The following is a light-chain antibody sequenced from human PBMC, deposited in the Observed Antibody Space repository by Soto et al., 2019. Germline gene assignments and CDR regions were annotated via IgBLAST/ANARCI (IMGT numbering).Light chain of an antibody. CDR1: QGIATD. CDR3: QQYYTYPFT. Sequence: DIQMTQSPSSISASVGDRITITCRASQGIATDLAWFQQRPGQAPKPLIYAASALQSGVPSVFSASGSGTDFSLTISGLQPDDFATYYCQQYYTYPFTFGPGTRV. V-gene: IGKV1-16*01. CDR2: AAS. J-gene: IGKJ3*01.